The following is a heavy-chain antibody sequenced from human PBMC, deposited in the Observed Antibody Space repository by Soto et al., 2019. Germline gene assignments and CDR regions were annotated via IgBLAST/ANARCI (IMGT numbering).Heavy chain of an antibody. J-gene: IGHJ6*02. D-gene: IGHD2-2*01. CDR1: GFTFSSYW. CDR2: IKQDGSEK. CDR3: ARDRREGYCSSTSCYYYYGMDV. Sequence: EVQLVESGGGLVQPGGSLRLSCAASGFTFSSYWMSWVRQAPGKGLEWVANIKQDGSEKYYVDSVKGRFTISRENAKNSLYLQMNSLRAEDTAVYYCARDRREGYCSSTSCYYYYGMDVWGQGTTVTVSS. V-gene: IGHV3-7*01.